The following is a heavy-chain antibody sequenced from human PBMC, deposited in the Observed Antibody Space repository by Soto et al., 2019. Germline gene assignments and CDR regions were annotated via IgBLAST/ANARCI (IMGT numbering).Heavy chain of an antibody. Sequence: QVQPHQWGTGLLKPSETLSLTCAAYGGSFSTYYWNWIRQPPGKGLEWIGEINHSGNTQYNPSLKRRVSMSLYTSKNQLSLKLTAVTAAATAGYYCFGWFGSYWLDPWGQGILVTGSS. D-gene: IGHD2-15*01. CDR2: INHSGNT. CDR3: FGWFGSYWLDP. J-gene: IGHJ5*02. CDR1: GGSFSTYY. V-gene: IGHV4-34*01.